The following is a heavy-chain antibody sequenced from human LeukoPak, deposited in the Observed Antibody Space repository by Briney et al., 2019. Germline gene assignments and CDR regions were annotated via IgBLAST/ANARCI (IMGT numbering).Heavy chain of an antibody. CDR1: GGSFSGYY. CDR3: ARFTYYYGSGSYGFFDY. J-gene: IGHJ4*02. D-gene: IGHD3-10*01. CDR2: INHSGST. V-gene: IGHV4-34*01. Sequence: SETLSLTCAIYGGSFSGYYWSWIRQPPGKGLEWIGEINHSGSTNYNPSFKSRITISVDTSKNQFSLRLSSVTAADTAVYYCARFTYYYGSGSYGFFDYWGQGTLVTVSS.